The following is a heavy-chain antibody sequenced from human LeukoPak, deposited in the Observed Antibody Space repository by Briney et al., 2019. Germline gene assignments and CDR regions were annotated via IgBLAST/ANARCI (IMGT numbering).Heavy chain of an antibody. CDR1: GGSISSSNW. Sequence: PSETLSLTCAVSGGSISSSNWWSWVRQPPGKGLEWIGEIYHSGSTNYNPSLKSRVTISVDKSKNQFSLKLSSVTAADTAVYYCARDLSYGSGSLPPYYYYGMDVWGQGTTVTVSS. D-gene: IGHD3-10*01. V-gene: IGHV4-4*02. J-gene: IGHJ6*02. CDR3: ARDLSYGSGSLPPYYYYGMDV. CDR2: IYHSGST.